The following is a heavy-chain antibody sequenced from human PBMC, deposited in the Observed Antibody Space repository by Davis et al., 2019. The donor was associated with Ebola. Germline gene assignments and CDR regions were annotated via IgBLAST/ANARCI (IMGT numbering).Heavy chain of an antibody. D-gene: IGHD1-26*01. CDR3: ARSYDSGRYGMDV. Sequence: PSETLSLTCTVSGGSISSGGYYWSWIRQPAGKGLEWIGRIYTSGSTNYNPSLKSRFTMSVDTSKNQFSLKLSSVTAADTAVYYCARSYDSGRYGMDVWGQGTTVTVSS. V-gene: IGHV4-61*02. J-gene: IGHJ6*02. CDR2: IYTSGST. CDR1: GGSISSGGYY.